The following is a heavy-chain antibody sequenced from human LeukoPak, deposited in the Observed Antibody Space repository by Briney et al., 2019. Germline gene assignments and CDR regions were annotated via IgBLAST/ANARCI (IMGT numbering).Heavy chain of an antibody. V-gene: IGHV3-23*01. D-gene: IGHD3-22*01. CDR3: ATGAASTGYLSHDH. CDR2: ISSTSSASGT. CDR1: GFTFSGFS. Sequence: GGSLRLSCAVSGFTFSGFSMSWVRQAPGKGLEWVSDISSTSSASGTHYADSVKGRFIISRDNSKNTLFLQMNSLTADDTAVYYCATGAASTGYLSHDHWGQGTLVTVSS. J-gene: IGHJ1*01.